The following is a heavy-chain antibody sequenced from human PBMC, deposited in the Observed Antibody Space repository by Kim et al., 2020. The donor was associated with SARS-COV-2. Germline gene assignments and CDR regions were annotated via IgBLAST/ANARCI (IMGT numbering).Heavy chain of an antibody. CDR3: ARAFRPAIWFGELLPRERLDY. Sequence: GGSLRLSCAASGFTFSSYAMHWVRQAPGKGLEWVAVISYDGSNKYYADSVKGRFTISRDNSKNTLYLQMNSLRAEDTAVYYCARAFRPAIWFGELLPRERLDYWGQGTLVTVSS. D-gene: IGHD3-10*01. J-gene: IGHJ4*02. CDR2: ISYDGSNK. CDR1: GFTFSSYA. V-gene: IGHV3-30-3*01.